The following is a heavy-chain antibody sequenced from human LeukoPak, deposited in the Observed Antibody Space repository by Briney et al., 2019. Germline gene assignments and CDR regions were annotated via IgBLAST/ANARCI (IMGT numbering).Heavy chain of an antibody. CDR2: ISGFGENT. D-gene: IGHD3-10*02. CDR1: GFTFSSSA. V-gene: IGHV3-23*01. CDR3: ARDSYMFGSDY. Sequence: GGSLRLSCAASGFTFSSSAMSWVRQAPGKGLEWVSTISGFGENTYYADSVKGRFTISRDNAKNSVLLQMNTLRAEDTAVYYCARDSYMFGSDYWGQGTLVTVSS. J-gene: IGHJ4*02.